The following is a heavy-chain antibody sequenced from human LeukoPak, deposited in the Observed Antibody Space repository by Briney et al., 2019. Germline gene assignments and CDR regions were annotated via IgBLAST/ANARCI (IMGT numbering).Heavy chain of an antibody. D-gene: IGHD3-3*01. J-gene: IGHJ6*02. CDR3: ARDGAVDYDFWSGPRDYGMDV. Sequence: GGSLRLSCAASGFTFSSYAITWVRQAPGKGLEWVSAVSSNGAKTYYADSVKGRFTISRDNYKNMVFLQMNSLRAEDTAVYYCARDGAVDYDFWSGPRDYGMDVWGQGTTVTVSS. V-gene: IGHV3-23*01. CDR1: GFTFSSYA. CDR2: VSSNGAKT.